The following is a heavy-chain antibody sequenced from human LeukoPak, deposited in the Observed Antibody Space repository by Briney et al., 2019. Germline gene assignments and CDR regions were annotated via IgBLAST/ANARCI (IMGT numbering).Heavy chain of an antibody. CDR3: ARDTTYGSGSYSFDY. CDR2: ISSSYV. V-gene: IGHV3-21*01. D-gene: IGHD3-10*01. J-gene: IGHJ4*02. Sequence: PGGSLRLSCAASGFTFSSYSMNWVRQAPGKGLEWVSSISSSYVYYADSVKGRFTISRDNAKNSLYLQMNSLRAEDTAVYYCARDTTYGSGSYSFDYWGQGTLVTVSS. CDR1: GFTFSSYS.